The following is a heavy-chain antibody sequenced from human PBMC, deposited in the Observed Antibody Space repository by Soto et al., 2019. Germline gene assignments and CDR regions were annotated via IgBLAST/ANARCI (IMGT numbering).Heavy chain of an antibody. CDR2: ISRDGGTK. CDR3: TGEVASGY. V-gene: IGHV3-30*03. J-gene: IGHJ4*02. D-gene: IGHD2-8*02. Sequence: QVQLVESGGGVVQPGRSLRLSCPVSGFTVSTYGMHWVRQAPGKGLEWVAVISRDGGTKYYADSVKGRFTISRDNSRNTLFLEMNSLRGDDMAFYYCTGEVASGYWGQGTLVTVSS. CDR1: GFTVSTYG.